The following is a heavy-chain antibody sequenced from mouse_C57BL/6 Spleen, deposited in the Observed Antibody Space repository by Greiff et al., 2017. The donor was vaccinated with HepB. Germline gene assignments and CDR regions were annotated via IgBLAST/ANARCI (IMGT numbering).Heavy chain of an antibody. J-gene: IGHJ2*01. Sequence: VKLQESGAELVRPGTSVKVSCKASGYAFTNYLIEWVKQRPGQGLEWIGVINPGSGGTNYNEKFKGKATLTADKSSSTAYMQLSSLTAEDSAVYFCARGDYDGSDYWGQGTTLTVSS. CDR3: ARGDYDGSDY. V-gene: IGHV1-54*01. CDR2: INPGSGGT. CDR1: GYAFTNYL. D-gene: IGHD2-4*01.